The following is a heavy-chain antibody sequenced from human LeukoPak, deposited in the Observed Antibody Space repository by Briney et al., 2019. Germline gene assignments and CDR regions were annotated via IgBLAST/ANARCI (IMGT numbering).Heavy chain of an antibody. Sequence: GVLRLSCAASGFTFSSHAMSWVRQAPGKGLEWVSAISGSGGSTYYADSVKGRFTIPRDNSKNTLYLQMNSLRAEDTAVYYCAKAYSSSWFQGGHWGQGTLVTVSS. D-gene: IGHD6-13*01. J-gene: IGHJ4*02. V-gene: IGHV3-23*01. CDR1: GFTFSSHA. CDR3: AKAYSSSWFQGGH. CDR2: ISGSGGST.